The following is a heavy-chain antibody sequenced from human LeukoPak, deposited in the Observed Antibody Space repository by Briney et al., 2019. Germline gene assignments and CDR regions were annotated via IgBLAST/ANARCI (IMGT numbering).Heavy chain of an antibody. CDR3: ARDLADSGSYYRDYFDY. Sequence: ASVKVSCEASGYTFTGYYMHWVRQAPGQGLEWMGWINPNSGGTNYAQKFQGRVTMTRDTSISTAYMELSRLRSDDTAVYYCARDLADSGSYYRDYFDYWGEGTLVTVSS. J-gene: IGHJ4*02. D-gene: IGHD1-26*01. CDR2: INPNSGGT. V-gene: IGHV1-2*02. CDR1: GYTFTGYY.